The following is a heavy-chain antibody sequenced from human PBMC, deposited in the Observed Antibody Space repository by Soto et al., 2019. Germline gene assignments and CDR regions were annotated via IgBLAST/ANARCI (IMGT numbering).Heavy chain of an antibody. Sequence: QVQLVQSGAEVKKPGASVKVSCKASGYTFTNFGISWVRQAPGQGLEWMGWISAYNGNTNYAQNLRSRVTMTTDTPRSTRHGGVGSRRSDDTAVYSSARGGTPFDYWGQGPLVTVPS. D-gene: IGHD2-15*01. J-gene: IGHJ4*02. CDR2: ISAYNGNT. CDR3: ARGGTPFDY. CDR1: GYTFTNFG. V-gene: IGHV1-18*01.